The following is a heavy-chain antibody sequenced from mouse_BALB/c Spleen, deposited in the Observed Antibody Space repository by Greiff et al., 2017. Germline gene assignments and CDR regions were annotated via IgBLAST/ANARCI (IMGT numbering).Heavy chain of an antibody. Sequence: EVKLVESGGGLVQPGGSRKLSCAASGFTFSSFGMHWVRQAPEKGLEWVAYISSGSSTIYYADTVKGRFTISRDNPKNTLFLQRTSLRSEDTAMYYCARKATVVDFDVWGAGTTVTVSS. J-gene: IGHJ1*01. D-gene: IGHD1-1*01. CDR2: ISSGSSTI. CDR1: GFTFSSFG. V-gene: IGHV5-17*02. CDR3: ARKATVVDFDV.